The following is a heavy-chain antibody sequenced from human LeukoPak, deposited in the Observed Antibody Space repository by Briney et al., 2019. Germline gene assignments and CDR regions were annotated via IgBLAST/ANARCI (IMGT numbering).Heavy chain of an antibody. CDR2: IRGSGDT. CDR1: GFTFTSYA. CDR3: ARYCSGGNCYSGLLY. Sequence: PGGSLRLSCAASGFTFTSYAMTWARQAPGRGLEWVSTIRGSGDTYYSDSVKGRFTISRDISKNTLYLQMNNLRAEDTAVYYCARYCSGGNCYSGLLYWGQGTLVAVSS. J-gene: IGHJ4*02. D-gene: IGHD2-15*01. V-gene: IGHV3-23*01.